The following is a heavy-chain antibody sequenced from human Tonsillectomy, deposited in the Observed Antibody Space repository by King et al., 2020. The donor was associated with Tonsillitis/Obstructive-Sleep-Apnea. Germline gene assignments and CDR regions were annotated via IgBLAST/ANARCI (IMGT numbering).Heavy chain of an antibody. V-gene: IGHV3-23*04. Sequence: VQLVESGGGLVQPGGSLRLSCAASGFTFSSYTIAWVRQAPGKGLEWVSGIRGTSRTYYADSVKGRFTISRDNSKNTLFLQMNSLTAEDTAVYYCAKTDRGDYFYMDVWGKGTTVTVSS. J-gene: IGHJ6*03. D-gene: IGHD2-15*01. CDR1: GFTFSSYT. CDR3: AKTDRGDYFYMDV. CDR2: IRGTSRT.